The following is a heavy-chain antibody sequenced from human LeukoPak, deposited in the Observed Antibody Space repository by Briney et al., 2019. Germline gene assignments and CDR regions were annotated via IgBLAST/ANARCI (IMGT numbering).Heavy chain of an antibody. J-gene: IGHJ4*02. CDR2: ISFDGSNK. D-gene: IGHD3-10*01. V-gene: IGHV3-30-3*01. CDR1: GFSFSNYA. Sequence: PGGSLRLSCAVSGFSFSNYAMHWVRQAPGKGLEWVAVISFDGSNKYYADSVKGRFTVSRDNTKNTLNLQINRLRPEDTAVYYCARGYYFDSGSYFDYWGQGTRVTVSS. CDR3: ARGYYFDSGSYFDY.